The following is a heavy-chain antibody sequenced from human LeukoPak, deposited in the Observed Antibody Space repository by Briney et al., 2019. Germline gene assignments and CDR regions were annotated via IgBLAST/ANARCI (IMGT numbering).Heavy chain of an antibody. CDR1: GFTFRNYL. CDR2: INIDETNA. V-gene: IGHV3-74*01. Sequence: GGSLRLSCAASGFTFRNYLMHCVRQAPGKGLVCVSRINIDETNAYADSVKGRFNIYRDNPKNTMYLQMNSLRAEYTAVYFCGKGGDGIDNWGQGTTVIVSS. CDR3: GKGGDGIDN. J-gene: IGHJ3*02.